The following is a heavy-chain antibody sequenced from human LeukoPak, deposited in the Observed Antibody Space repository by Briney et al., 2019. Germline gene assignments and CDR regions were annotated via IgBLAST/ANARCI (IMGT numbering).Heavy chain of an antibody. J-gene: IGHJ4*02. CDR1: GFTSSSYA. CDR2: ISGSGGST. V-gene: IGHV3-23*01. Sequence: PGGSLRLSCAASGFTSSSYAMSWVRQAPGKGLEWVSAISGSGGSTYYADSVKGRFTISRDNSKNTLYLQMNSLRAEDTAVYYCAKMGNYYDSSGYYDYWGQGTLVTVSS. D-gene: IGHD3-22*01. CDR3: AKMGNYYDSSGYYDY.